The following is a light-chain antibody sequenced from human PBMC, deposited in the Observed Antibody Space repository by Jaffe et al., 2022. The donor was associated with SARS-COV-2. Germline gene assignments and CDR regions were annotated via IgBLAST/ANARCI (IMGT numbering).Light chain of an antibody. CDR1: QRITNNY. V-gene: IGKV3-20*01. CDR2: GAS. Sequence: EVVLTQSPGTLSLSPGEKATLSCRASQRITNNYLAWYQQRPGQAPRLLVHGASSRAAGVPERFSGSGSGTDFTLTISRLEAEDFATYFCQQYGGSFTFGPGTKVDVK. J-gene: IGKJ3*01. CDR3: QQYGGSFT.